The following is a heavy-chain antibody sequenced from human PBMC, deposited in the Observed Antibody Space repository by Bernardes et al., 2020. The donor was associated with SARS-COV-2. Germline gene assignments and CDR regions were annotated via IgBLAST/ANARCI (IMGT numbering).Heavy chain of an antibody. V-gene: IGHV3-30-3*02. D-gene: IGHD3-16*01. CDR1: GFTFSTSA. J-gene: IGHJ4*02. CDR3: AKLPSGGSNYFDS. Sequence: GSLRLSCTASGFTFSTSAMHWVRQAPGKGPEWVAVISNDGTIKYYTDSVKGRFTISRDNSKNTVHLQMSGLRDDDTAIYYCAKLPSGGSNYFDSWGQGTLVTVSP. CDR2: ISNDGTIK.